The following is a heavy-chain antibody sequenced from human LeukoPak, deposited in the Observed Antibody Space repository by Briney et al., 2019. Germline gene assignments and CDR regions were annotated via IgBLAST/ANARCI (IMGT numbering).Heavy chain of an antibody. CDR3: ATSVDIVARGTVFDY. D-gene: IGHD5-12*01. Sequence: SETLSLTCTVSGGSISSSSYYWGWIRQPPGKGLEWIGSIYYSGSTYYNPSLKSRVTISVDTSKNQFSLKLSSVTAADTAVYYCATSVDIVARGTVFDYWGQGTLVTVSS. J-gene: IGHJ4*02. V-gene: IGHV4-39*01. CDR1: GGSISSSSYY. CDR2: IYYSGST.